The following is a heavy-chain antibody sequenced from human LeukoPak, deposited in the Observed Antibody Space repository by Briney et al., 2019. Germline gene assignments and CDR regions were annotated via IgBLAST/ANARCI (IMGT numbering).Heavy chain of an antibody. CDR1: GYTFTGYY. J-gene: IGHJ4*02. CDR3: AREDIAAAYFDY. CDR2: INPNSGGT. V-gene: IGHV1-2*02. D-gene: IGHD6-13*01. Sequence: ASVKVSCKASGYTFTGYYMHWVRQAPGKGLEWMGWINPNSGGTNYAQKFQGRVTMTRDTSISTAYMELSRLRSDDTAVYYCAREDIAAAYFDYWGQGTLVTVSS.